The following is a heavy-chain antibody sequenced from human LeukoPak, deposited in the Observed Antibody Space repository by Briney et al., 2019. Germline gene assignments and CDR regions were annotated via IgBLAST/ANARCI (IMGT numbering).Heavy chain of an antibody. J-gene: IGHJ4*02. V-gene: IGHV4-61*05. CDR2: IYHSGNT. CDR3: ASTRRAAVAGRFDA. D-gene: IGHD6-19*01. CDR1: GGSIRGSSYY. Sequence: SETLSLTCTVSGGSIRGSSYYWSWIRQPPGKGLEWIGYIYHSGNTNYSTSRESRVTMSVDESKIHFSLRVHFVSAADTAVYYCASTRRAAVAGRFDAWGQGTLVTVSS.